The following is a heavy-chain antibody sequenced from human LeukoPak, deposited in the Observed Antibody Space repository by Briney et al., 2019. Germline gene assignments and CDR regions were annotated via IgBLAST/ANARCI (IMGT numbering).Heavy chain of an antibody. V-gene: IGHV3-66*01. CDR2: IYSGGST. D-gene: IGHD3-3*01. CDR1: GLTVSSTY. Sequence: GGSLRLSCAASGLTVSSTYMSWVRQTPGKGLEWVSVIYSGGSTYYADSVKGRFTISRDNSKNTLYLQMNSLRAEDTAVYYCARDLLEWYFDFWGQGTLVTVSS. CDR3: ARDLLEWYFDF. J-gene: IGHJ4*02.